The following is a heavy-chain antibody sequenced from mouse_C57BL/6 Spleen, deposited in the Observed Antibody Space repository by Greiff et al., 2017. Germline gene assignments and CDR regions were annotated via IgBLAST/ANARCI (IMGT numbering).Heavy chain of an antibody. V-gene: IGHV1-5*01. CDR2: IYPGNSDT. D-gene: IGHD1-2*01. CDR1: GYTFTSYW. CDR3: TKDYYGRTRYFDV. Sequence: EVQLQQSGTVLARPGASVKMSCKTSGYTFTSYWMHWVKQRPGQGLEWIGAIYPGNSDTSYNQKFKGKAKLTAVTSASTAYMELSSLTNEDSAVYYCTKDYYGRTRYFDVWGTGTTVTVSS. J-gene: IGHJ1*03.